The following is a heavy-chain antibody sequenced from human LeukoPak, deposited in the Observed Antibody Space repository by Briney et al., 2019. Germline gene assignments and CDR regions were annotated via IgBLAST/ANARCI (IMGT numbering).Heavy chain of an antibody. J-gene: IGHJ5*02. CDR2: IYYSGSI. CDR1: GGSISTNSYY. D-gene: IGHD1-1*01. V-gene: IGHV4-39*01. CDR3: ARLHMENWFDP. Sequence: SETLSLTCTDTGGSISTNSYYWGRIRQPPGKGLVWIGSIYYSGSIYYTPSLKSRVTISVDTSKNQVSLKMYSVTAADTAVYYCARLHMENWFDPWGQGTLVTVSS.